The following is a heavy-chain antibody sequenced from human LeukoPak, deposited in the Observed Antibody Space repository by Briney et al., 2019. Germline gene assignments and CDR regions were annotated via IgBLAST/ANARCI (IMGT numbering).Heavy chain of an antibody. CDR1: GYTFTGYY. Sequence: VASVKVSCKASGYTFTGYYMHWVRQAPGQGLEWMGWINPNSGGTSYAQKFQGRVTMTRDTSINTAYMELSSLRYEDTGVYYCARDYMSTPQDGAGGSLDYWGQGTLVTVSS. CDR2: INPNSGGT. V-gene: IGHV1-2*02. J-gene: IGHJ4*02. CDR3: ARDYMSTPQDGAGGSLDY. D-gene: IGHD3-16*01.